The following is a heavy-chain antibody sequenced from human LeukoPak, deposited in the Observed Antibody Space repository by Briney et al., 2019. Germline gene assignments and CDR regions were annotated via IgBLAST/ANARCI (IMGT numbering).Heavy chain of an antibody. Sequence: GGSLRLSCAASGLTFRNYAMSWVRQAPGKGLEWVSVICANDGNTYYADAVKGRFTISRDNSKDTLYLQMDSLRAEDTAVYYCARDLRGAVAGYFDLWGRGTLVTVSS. V-gene: IGHV3-23*01. CDR3: ARDLRGAVAGYFDL. D-gene: IGHD3-10*01. CDR2: ICANDGNT. CDR1: GLTFRNYA. J-gene: IGHJ2*01.